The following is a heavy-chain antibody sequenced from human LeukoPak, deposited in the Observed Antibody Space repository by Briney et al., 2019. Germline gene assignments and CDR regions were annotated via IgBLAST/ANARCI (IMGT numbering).Heavy chain of an antibody. V-gene: IGHV1-69*06. CDR3: ARAPRGYCSGGSCYHFDY. Sequence: ASVKVSCKASGGTFSSYAISWVRQAPGQGLEWMGGIIPIFGTANYAQKFQGRVTITADKSTSTAYMELSSLRSEDTAVYYCARAPRGYCSGGSCYHFDYWGQGTLVTVSS. J-gene: IGHJ4*02. D-gene: IGHD2-15*01. CDR2: IIPIFGTA. CDR1: GGTFSSYA.